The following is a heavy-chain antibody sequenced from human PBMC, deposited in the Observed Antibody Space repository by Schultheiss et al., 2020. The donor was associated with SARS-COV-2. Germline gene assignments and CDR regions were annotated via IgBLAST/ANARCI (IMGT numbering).Heavy chain of an antibody. CDR3: ARGGELAKVWEIGS. CDR1: GYTFTSYD. D-gene: IGHD1-26*01. Sequence: ASVKVSCKASGYTFTSYDINWVRQATGQGLEWMGWMNPNSGNTGYAQKFQGWVTMRDTSISTAYMELRSLRSDDTAVYYCARGGELAKVWEIGSWGQGTLGTVSS. CDR2: MNPNSGNT. J-gene: IGHJ5*02. V-gene: IGHV1-8*01.